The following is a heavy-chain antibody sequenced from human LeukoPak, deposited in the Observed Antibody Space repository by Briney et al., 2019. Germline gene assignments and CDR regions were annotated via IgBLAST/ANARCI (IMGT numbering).Heavy chain of an antibody. D-gene: IGHD3-3*01. CDR2: IYYSGST. V-gene: IGHV4-59*12. J-gene: IGHJ4*02. CDR3: ARNPHADDFWSGYYFDY. CDR1: GGSISSYY. Sequence: SETLSLTCTVSGGSISSYYWSWIRQPPGKGLEWIGYIYYSGSTNYNPSLKSRVTISVDTSKNQSSLKLSSVTAADTAVYYCARNPHADDFWSGYYFDYWGQGTLVTVSS.